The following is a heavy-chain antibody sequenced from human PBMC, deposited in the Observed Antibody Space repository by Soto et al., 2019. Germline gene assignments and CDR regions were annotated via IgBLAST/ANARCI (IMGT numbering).Heavy chain of an antibody. D-gene: IGHD3-3*01. J-gene: IGHJ6*02. Sequence: SETLSLTCRVSGGSIDSANYYWTWIRQLPGKGPEWIGNIYYSGTTFYNPSLKSRLTISIDTSRNQFSLQLTSVTAADTAVYFCARDQGYRDFFSASHYYYHVDIWGQGTTVTVS. CDR1: GGSIDSANYY. CDR3: ARDQGYRDFFSASHYYYHVDI. V-gene: IGHV4-30-4*01. CDR2: IYYSGTT.